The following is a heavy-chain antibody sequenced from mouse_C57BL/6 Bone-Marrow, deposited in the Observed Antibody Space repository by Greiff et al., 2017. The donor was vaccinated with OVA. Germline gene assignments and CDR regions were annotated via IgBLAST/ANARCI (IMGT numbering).Heavy chain of an antibody. CDR1: GYTFTTYP. CDR3: ARPGDYDGDWFAY. J-gene: IGHJ3*01. CDR2: FHPYNDDT. Sequence: QVQLQQSGAELVKPGASVKMSCKASGYTFTTYPIEWMKQNPGKSLEWIGNFHPYNDDTTYNEKFKGKATLTVEKSSSTVYLELSRLTSDDSAVYYGARPGDYDGDWFAYWGQGTLVTVSA. D-gene: IGHD2-4*01. V-gene: IGHV1-47*01.